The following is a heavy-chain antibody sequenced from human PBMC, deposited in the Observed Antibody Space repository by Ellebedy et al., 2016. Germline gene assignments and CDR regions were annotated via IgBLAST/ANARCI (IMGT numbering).Heavy chain of an antibody. CDR1: GGSISSNNW. J-gene: IGHJ6*02. CDR3: ARVRSVIYDILTGYHKSYYGMDV. V-gene: IGHV4-4*02. Sequence: SETLSLXCAVSGGSISSNNWWSWVRQPPGKGLEWIGEIYHSGSTNYNPSLKSRVTISVDKSKNQFSLNMSSVTAADTAVYYCARVRSVIYDILTGYHKSYYGMDVWGQGTTVSVSS. CDR2: IYHSGST. D-gene: IGHD3-9*01.